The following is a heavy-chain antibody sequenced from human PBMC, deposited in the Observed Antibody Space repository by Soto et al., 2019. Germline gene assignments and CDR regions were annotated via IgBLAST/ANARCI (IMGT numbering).Heavy chain of an antibody. CDR3: AKDNPPYCSGGSCYLHYGDYPIDAFDI. J-gene: IGHJ3*02. Sequence: PGWSLRLSCAASGFTFSSYAMSWVRQAPGKGLEWVSAISGSGGSTYYADSVKGRFTISRDNSKNTLYLQMNSLRAEDTAVYYCAKDNPPYCSGGSCYLHYGDYPIDAFDIWGQGTMVTGSS. V-gene: IGHV3-23*01. D-gene: IGHD2-15*01. CDR2: ISGSGGST. CDR1: GFTFSSYA.